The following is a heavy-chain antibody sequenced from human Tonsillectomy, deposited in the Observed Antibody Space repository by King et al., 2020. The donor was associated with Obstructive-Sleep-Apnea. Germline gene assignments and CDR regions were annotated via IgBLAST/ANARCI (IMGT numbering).Heavy chain of an antibody. CDR2: IRSGGKT. D-gene: IGHD3-16*01. V-gene: IGHV3-23*04. Sequence: VQLVESGGGLVQPGGSLKLSCAASGFNFYNYAMIWVRQTPGKGLEWVSAIRSGGKTFYADSLKGRFTISRDKSKNTMSLQLNTLRAEDTGVYYCAKDMLRGSLGYHNGMDVWGQGTTVTVSS. J-gene: IGHJ6*02. CDR3: AKDMLRGSLGYHNGMDV. CDR1: GFNFYNYA.